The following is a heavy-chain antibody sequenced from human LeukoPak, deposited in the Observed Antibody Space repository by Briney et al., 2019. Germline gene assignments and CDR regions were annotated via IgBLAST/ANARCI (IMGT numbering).Heavy chain of an antibody. D-gene: IGHD6-13*01. CDR3: ARVAAGKVIDY. CDR2: IYSGGKT. CDR1: DFTVGANY. V-gene: IGHV3-53*01. J-gene: IGHJ4*02. Sequence: TGGSLRLSCAGYDFTVGANYMSWVRQAPGKGLKWVSVIYSGGKTYYADSVKGRFTISRDNSKNTVYLQMNSLRAEDTAVYYCARVAAGKVIDYWGLGTLVIVSS.